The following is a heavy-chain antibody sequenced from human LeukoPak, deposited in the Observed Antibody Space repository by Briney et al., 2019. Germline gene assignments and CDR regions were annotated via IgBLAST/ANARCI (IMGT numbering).Heavy chain of an antibody. J-gene: IGHJ4*02. CDR1: GGSISSGGYY. CDR2: IYHSGST. V-gene: IGHV4-30-2*01. D-gene: IGHD1-26*01. Sequence: SETLSLTCTVSGGSISSGGYYWSWIRQPPGKGLEWIGYIYHSGSTYYNPSLKSRVTISVDRSKNQFSLKLSSVTAADTAVYYCARENKVGVGFDYWGQGTLVTVSS. CDR3: ARENKVGVGFDY.